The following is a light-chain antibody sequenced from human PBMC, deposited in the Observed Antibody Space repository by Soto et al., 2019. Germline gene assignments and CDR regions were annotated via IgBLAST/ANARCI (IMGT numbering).Light chain of an antibody. V-gene: IGKV3-15*01. CDR1: LSVTRN. CDR2: AAS. CDR3: QQYNNWPRWT. Sequence: DIVMTHSPATLSVSPGERATVSCRASLSVTRNLASSPQKPGQSPRLLIYAASTRATGIPARLSGSGFGTEFSLIISRLQSVDFEVYYCQQYNNWPRWTFGQGPKWIS. J-gene: IGKJ1*01.